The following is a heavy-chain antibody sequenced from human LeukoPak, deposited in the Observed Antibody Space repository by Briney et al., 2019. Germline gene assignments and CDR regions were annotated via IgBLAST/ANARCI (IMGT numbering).Heavy chain of an antibody. J-gene: IGHJ3*02. CDR2: IYYSGST. CDR1: GGSISSYY. V-gene: IGHV4-59*01. D-gene: IGHD6-6*01. Sequence: PSETLSLTCTVSGGSISSYYWSWIRQPPGKGLEWIGYIYYSGSTNYNPSLKSRVTISVDTSKNQFPLKLSSVTAADTAVYYCARIEYSSSSGAFDIWGQGTMVTVSS. CDR3: ARIEYSSSSGAFDI.